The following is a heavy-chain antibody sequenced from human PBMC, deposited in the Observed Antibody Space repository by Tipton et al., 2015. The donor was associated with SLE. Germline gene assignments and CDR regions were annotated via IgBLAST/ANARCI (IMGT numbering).Heavy chain of an antibody. Sequence: PLRLSCAASGFTFSSYAMSWVRQAPGKGLEWVSAISGSGGSTYYADSVKGRFTISRDNSKNTLYLQMNSLRAEDTAVYYCARDRSGWFKGLGAEYFQHWGQGTLVTVSS. CDR3: ARDRSGWFKGLGAEYFQH. J-gene: IGHJ1*01. CDR1: GFTFSSYA. V-gene: IGHV3-23*01. CDR2: ISGSGGST. D-gene: IGHD6-19*01.